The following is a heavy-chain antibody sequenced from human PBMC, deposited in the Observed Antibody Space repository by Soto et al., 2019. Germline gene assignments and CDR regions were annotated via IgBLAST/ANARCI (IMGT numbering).Heavy chain of an antibody. V-gene: IGHV1-18*01. J-gene: IGHJ4*02. CDR3: ASTSPYSSSWYYDY. D-gene: IGHD6-13*01. CDR1: GYTFTSYG. CDR2: ISAYNGNT. Sequence: GASVKVSCKASGYTFTSYGISWVRQAPGQGLEWMGWISAYNGNTNYAQKLQGRVTMTTDTSTSTAYMELRSLRSDDTAVYYCASTSPYSSSWYYDYWGQGTLVTVSS.